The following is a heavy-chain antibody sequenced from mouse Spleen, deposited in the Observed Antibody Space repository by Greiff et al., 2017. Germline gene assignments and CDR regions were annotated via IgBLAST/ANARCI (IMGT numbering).Heavy chain of an antibody. J-gene: IGHJ4*01. CDR1: GFTFSNYW. V-gene: IGHV6-3*01. Sequence: EVQLQESGGGLVQPGGSMKLSCVASGFTFSNYWMNWVRQSPEKGLEWVAQIRLKSDNYATHYAESVKGRFTISRDDSKSSVYLQMNNLRAEDTGIYYCTAPVTYYYAMDYWGQGTSVTVSS. CDR2: IRLKSDNYAT. CDR3: TAPVTYYYAMDY. D-gene: IGHD2-12*01.